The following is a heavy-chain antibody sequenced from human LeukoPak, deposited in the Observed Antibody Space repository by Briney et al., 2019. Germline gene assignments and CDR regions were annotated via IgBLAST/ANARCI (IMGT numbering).Heavy chain of an antibody. D-gene: IGHD2-21*01. J-gene: IGHJ4*02. V-gene: IGHV3-30*02. Sequence: GGSLRPSCAASKFTFDDYGMHWVRQAPGKGLEWVAFIRHDGGNEYYADSVKGRFTISRDNSKDTLYLQMNSLRAEDTAVYYCAKDLSGDWNYFDYWGQGTLVTVSS. CDR3: AKDLSGDWNYFDY. CDR2: IRHDGGNE. CDR1: KFTFDDYG.